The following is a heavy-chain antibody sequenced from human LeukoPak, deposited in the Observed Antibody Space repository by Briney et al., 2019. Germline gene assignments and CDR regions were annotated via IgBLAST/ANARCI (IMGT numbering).Heavy chain of an antibody. D-gene: IGHD6-6*01. CDR1: GGSFSGYY. J-gene: IGHJ4*02. CDR2: INHSGST. CDR3: ARAGYSSSLMEGYFDY. Sequence: PSETLSLTCAVYGGSFSGYYWSWIRQLPGKGLEWIGEINHSGSTNYNPSLKSRVTISVDTSKNQFSLKLSSVTAADTAVYYCARAGYSSSLMEGYFDYWGQGTLVTVSS. V-gene: IGHV4-34*01.